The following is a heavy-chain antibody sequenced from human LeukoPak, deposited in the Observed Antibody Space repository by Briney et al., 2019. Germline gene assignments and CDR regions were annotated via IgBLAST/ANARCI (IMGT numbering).Heavy chain of an antibody. V-gene: IGHV3-21*01. J-gene: IGHJ3*02. CDR2: ISSYSDYI. D-gene: IGHD6-13*01. CDR1: GFTFSIYS. Sequence: RGSLRLSCAASGFTFSIYSMNWVRQAPGKGLEWVSSISSYSDYIYYADPVKGRFTISRDNAENSLYLQMNSLGAEDMAVYFCARPYSSSSPDGFDIWGQGTMVTVSS. CDR3: ARPYSSSSPDGFDI.